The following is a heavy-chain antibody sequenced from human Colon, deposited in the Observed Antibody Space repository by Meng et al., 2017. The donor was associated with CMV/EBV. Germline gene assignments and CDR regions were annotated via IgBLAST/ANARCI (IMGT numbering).Heavy chain of an antibody. Sequence: SEPLSLTCTVSGGSISNYYWNWIRQPPGKGLEGIGYFFYSGTTNYNSSLKSRVTISVDTSKNQFSLRLSSVTAADTAVDYCARESTAYAGGRGGNGMDVWGQGTTVTVSS. D-gene: IGHD3-16*01. J-gene: IGHJ6*02. CDR1: GGSISNYY. CDR3: ARESTAYAGGRGGNGMDV. CDR2: FFYSGTT. V-gene: IGHV4-59*01.